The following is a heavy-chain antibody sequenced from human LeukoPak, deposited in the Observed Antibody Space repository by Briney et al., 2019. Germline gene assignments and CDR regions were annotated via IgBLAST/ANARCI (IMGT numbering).Heavy chain of an antibody. J-gene: IGHJ4*02. CDR1: GYTFTTYD. CDR2: ISAYNGYT. D-gene: IGHD1/OR15-1a*01. CDR3: ARVGTGTRSFDY. Sequence: ASVQVSCKTSGYTFTTYDINWVRQAAGHELEGMGRISAYNGYTNYGQKLQGRVTMTTDTSTSTDYMDLRSLRSDDTAVYYCARVGTGTRSFDYWGKGTLVTVSS. V-gene: IGHV1-18*01.